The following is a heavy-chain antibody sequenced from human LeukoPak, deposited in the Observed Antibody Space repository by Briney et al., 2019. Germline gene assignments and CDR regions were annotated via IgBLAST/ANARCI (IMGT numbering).Heavy chain of an antibody. V-gene: IGHV1-8*01. J-gene: IGHJ5*02. CDR1: GYTFTSYD. Sequence: ASVRVSCTASGYTFTSYDINWVRQATGHGLEWMGWMNPNRGNTGYAQKFQGRVTMTRNTSISTAYMELSSLRSEDTAVYYCARGGYYYHTNWCDPWGQGTVVTVSS. CDR3: ARGGYYYHTNWCDP. D-gene: IGHD3-10*01. CDR2: MNPNRGNT.